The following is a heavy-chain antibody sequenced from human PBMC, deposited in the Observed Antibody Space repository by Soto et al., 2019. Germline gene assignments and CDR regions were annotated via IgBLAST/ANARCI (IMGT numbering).Heavy chain of an antibody. V-gene: IGHV3-48*03. CDR3: ARGPSPGYGANCYYFDY. D-gene: IGHD4-17*01. CDR1: GFIFSSYE. Sequence: QTGGSLRLSCTASGFIFSSYEMSWVRQAPGKGLEWVSYISSSGSTIYYADSVKGRFTISRDNAKNSLYLQMNSLRAEDTAVYYCARGPSPGYGANCYYFDYWGQGTLVTVSS. J-gene: IGHJ4*02. CDR2: ISSSGSTI.